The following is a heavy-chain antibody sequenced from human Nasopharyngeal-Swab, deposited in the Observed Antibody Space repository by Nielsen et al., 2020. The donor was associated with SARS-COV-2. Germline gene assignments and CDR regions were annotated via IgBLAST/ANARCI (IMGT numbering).Heavy chain of an antibody. D-gene: IGHD3-10*01. V-gene: IGHV4-39*07. J-gene: IGHJ4*02. CDR2: IYYSGST. CDR1: GGSISSSRYY. Sequence: SETLSLTCTVSGGSISSSRYYWGWIRQPPGKGLEWIGSIYYSGSTYYNPSLKSRVTISVDTSKNQFSLKLSSVTAADTAVYYCARVDNYYGSGDYWGQGTLVTVSS. CDR3: ARVDNYYGSGDY.